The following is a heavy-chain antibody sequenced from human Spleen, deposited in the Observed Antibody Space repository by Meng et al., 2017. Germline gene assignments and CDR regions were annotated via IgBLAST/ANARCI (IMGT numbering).Heavy chain of an antibody. CDR2: IWYDGSNK. CDR1: GFTFSSYG. J-gene: IGHJ4*02. Sequence: GESLKISCAASGFTFSSYGMHWVRQAPGKGLEWVAVIWYDGSNKYYADSVKGRFTISRDNSKNTLYLQMNSLTGEDTAVYYCAVSASGYTNYFDNWGQGTLVTVSS. D-gene: IGHD5-12*01. V-gene: IGHV3-33*01. CDR3: AVSASGYTNYFDN.